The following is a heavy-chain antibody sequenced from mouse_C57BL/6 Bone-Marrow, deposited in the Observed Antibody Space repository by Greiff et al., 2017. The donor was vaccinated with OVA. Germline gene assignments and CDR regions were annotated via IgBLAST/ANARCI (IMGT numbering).Heavy chain of an antibody. CDR3: SGHDYYGISFDY. D-gene: IGHD1-1*01. CDR1: GFTFSSYT. V-gene: IGHV5-9*01. Sequence: EVQVVESGGGLVKPGGSLKLSCAASGFTFSSYTMSWVRQTPEKRLEWVATISGGGGDTYYPESVKGRFTLSRDNAKNTLYLQKLSLLSEDAALYYCSGHDYYGISFDYWGQGTTLTVSS. J-gene: IGHJ2*01. CDR2: ISGGGGDT.